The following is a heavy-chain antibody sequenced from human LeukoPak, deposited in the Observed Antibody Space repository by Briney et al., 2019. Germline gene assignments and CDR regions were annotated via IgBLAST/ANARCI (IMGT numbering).Heavy chain of an antibody. J-gene: IGHJ4*02. CDR1: GGSFSGYY. CDR2: INHSGST. V-gene: IGHV4-34*01. D-gene: IGHD5-18*01. Sequence: SETLSLTCAVYGGSFSGYYWSWIRQPPGKGLEWIGEINHSGSTNYNPSLKSRVTISVDTSKNQFSLKLSSVTAADTAVYYCASRIQLWKYYFDYWGQGTLVTVSS. CDR3: ASRIQLWKYYFDY.